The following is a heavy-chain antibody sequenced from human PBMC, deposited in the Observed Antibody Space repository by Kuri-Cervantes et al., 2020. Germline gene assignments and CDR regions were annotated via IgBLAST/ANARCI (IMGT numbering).Heavy chain of an antibody. Sequence: LSLTCAASGFTFSSYEMNWVRQAPGKGLEWVSYISSSGSTIYYADSVKGRFTISRDNAKNSLYLQMNSLRAEDTAVYYCASTTMVEINYFDYWGQGNLVTVSS. CDR3: ASTTMVEINYFDY. CDR1: GFTFSSYE. D-gene: IGHD4/OR15-4a*01. J-gene: IGHJ4*02. CDR2: ISSSGSTI. V-gene: IGHV3-48*03.